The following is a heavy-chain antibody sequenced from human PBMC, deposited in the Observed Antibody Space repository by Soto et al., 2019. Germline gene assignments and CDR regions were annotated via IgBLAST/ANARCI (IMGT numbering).Heavy chain of an antibody. D-gene: IGHD3-3*02. V-gene: IGHV1-3*01. J-gene: IGHJ3*02. CDR2: INAGSGNT. CDR3: ARDTETLGPRANDALDI. CDR1: GYTFSTYT. Sequence: ASVKVSCKAAGYTFSTYTMNWVRQAPGQSLEWMGWINAGSGNTKYSQNFQGRVSITRDTSASTVYMELTGLKSEDTAMYYCARDTETLGPRANDALDIWAKGQWSPSPQ.